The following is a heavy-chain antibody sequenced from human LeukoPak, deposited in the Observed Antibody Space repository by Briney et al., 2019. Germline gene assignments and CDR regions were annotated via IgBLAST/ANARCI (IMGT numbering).Heavy chain of an antibody. CDR3: ARGKGITMVRGPRGWFDP. V-gene: IGHV1-8*02. Sequence: GASVNVSCKASGYTFTSYGISWVRQAPGQGLEWMGWMNPNSGNTGYAQKFQGRVTMTRNTSISTAYMELSSLRSEDTAVYYCARGKGITMVRGPRGWFDPWGQGTLVTVSS. CDR1: GYTFTSYG. J-gene: IGHJ5*02. D-gene: IGHD3-10*01. CDR2: MNPNSGNT.